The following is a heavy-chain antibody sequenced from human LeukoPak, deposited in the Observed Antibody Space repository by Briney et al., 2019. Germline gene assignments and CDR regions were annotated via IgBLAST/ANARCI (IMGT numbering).Heavy chain of an antibody. J-gene: IGHJ3*02. CDR3: ATYRYYDYVWGSYRYAFDI. V-gene: IGHV3-23*01. D-gene: IGHD3-16*02. Sequence: QPGGSLRLSCAASGFTFSSYAMSWVRQAPGKGLEWVSAISGSGGSTYYADSVKGRFTISRDNSKNTLYLQMNSLRAEDTAVYYCATYRYYDYVWGSYRYAFDIWGQGTMVTVSS. CDR1: GFTFSSYA. CDR2: ISGSGGST.